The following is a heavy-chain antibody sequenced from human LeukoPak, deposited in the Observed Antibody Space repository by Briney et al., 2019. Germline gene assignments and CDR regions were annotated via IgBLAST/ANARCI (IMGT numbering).Heavy chain of an antibody. CDR2: INPNSGGT. D-gene: IGHD6-19*01. V-gene: IGHV1-2*02. CDR1: GYTFTGYY. Sequence: ASVKVSCEASGYTFTGYYMHWVRQAPGQGLEWMGWINPNSGGTNYAQKFQGRVTMTRDTSISTAYMELSRLRSDDTAVYYCARAGSIAVAGSDYWGQGTLVTVSS. CDR3: ARAGSIAVAGSDY. J-gene: IGHJ4*02.